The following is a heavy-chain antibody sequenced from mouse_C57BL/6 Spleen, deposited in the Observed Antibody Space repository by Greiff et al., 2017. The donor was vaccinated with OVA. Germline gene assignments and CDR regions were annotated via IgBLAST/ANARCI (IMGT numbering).Heavy chain of an antibody. D-gene: IGHD1-1*01. Sequence: EVQLQQSGPELVKPGASVKISCKASGYTFTDYYMNWVKQSHGKSLEWIGDINPNNGGTSYNQKFKGKATLTVDKSSSTAYMELRSLTSEDSAVYYCASSPNYYGSSPFAYWGQGTLVTVSA. CDR1: GYTFTDYY. J-gene: IGHJ3*01. CDR2: INPNNGGT. CDR3: ASSPNYYGSSPFAY. V-gene: IGHV1-26*01.